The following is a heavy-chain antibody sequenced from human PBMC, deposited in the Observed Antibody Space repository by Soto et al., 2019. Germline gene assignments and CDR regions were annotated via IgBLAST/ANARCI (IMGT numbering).Heavy chain of an antibody. CDR3: AKDRFLGDDFTAWFDP. D-gene: IGHD4-17*01. CDR2: ISGSGGST. V-gene: IGHV3-23*01. Sequence: EVQLLESGGGLVQPGGSLRLSCAASGFTFSSYAMSWVRQAPGKGLEWVSAISGSGGSTYYADSVKGRFTISRDNSKNTLYLQMNSLRAEDTAVYYCAKDRFLGDDFTAWFDPWGQGTLVTVSS. CDR1: GFTFSSYA. J-gene: IGHJ5*02.